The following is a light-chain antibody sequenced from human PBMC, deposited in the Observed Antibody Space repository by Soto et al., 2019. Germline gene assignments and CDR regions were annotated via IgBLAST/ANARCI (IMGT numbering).Light chain of an antibody. V-gene: IGLV2-14*01. Sequence: QSALTQPASVSGSPGQSITISCTGTSSDVGGYNYVSWYQQHPGKAPKLMIYDVSNRPSGVSNRFSGSKSGHTASPTISGLQAEDEADYYCRSYTSSSTLEFGGGTKLTVL. CDR2: DVS. CDR1: SSDVGGYNY. J-gene: IGLJ3*02. CDR3: RSYTSSSTLE.